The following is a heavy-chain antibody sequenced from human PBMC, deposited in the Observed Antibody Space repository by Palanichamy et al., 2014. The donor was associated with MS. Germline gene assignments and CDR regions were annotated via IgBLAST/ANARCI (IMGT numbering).Heavy chain of an antibody. CDR1: GYIFTDYW. V-gene: IGHV5-51*01. Sequence: EVQLVQSDSEVTKPGQSLKIPCKASGYIFTDYWIAWVRQTPGKGLEWMGIIYPGESDTRYSPSFQGQVTISVDKSLTTAYLQWSSLKASDTAIYYCARRSDSWFDFDLWGQGTLVTVSS. D-gene: IGHD3-10*01. CDR3: ARRSDSWFDFDL. CDR2: IYPGESDT. J-gene: IGHJ4*02.